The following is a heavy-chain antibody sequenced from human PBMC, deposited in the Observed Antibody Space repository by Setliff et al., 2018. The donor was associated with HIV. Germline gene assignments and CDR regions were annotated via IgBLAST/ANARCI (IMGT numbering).Heavy chain of an antibody. CDR3: ARDRHSSGLGSYGP. Sequence: SETLSLTCTVSGGSISSSSYYWGWIRQPPGKGLEWIGYIYTTGSTNYNPSLKSRVTISVDTSKNQFSLKLSSVTAADTAVYYCARDRHSSGLGSYGPWGPGILVTVSS. V-gene: IGHV4-39*07. CDR2: IYTTGST. CDR1: GGSISSSSYY. D-gene: IGHD3-10*01. J-gene: IGHJ5*02.